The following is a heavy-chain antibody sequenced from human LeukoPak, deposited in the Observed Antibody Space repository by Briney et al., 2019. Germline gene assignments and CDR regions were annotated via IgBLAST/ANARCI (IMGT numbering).Heavy chain of an antibody. Sequence: PSQTLSLTSTVSGGSISIGSYYWSWIRQPGWNGLEWIGRIYTSGSTNYNPSLESRVTISVDTSKNQDSLKLSSVTAADTAVYYCARGPGYSYTFDYWGQGTLVTVSS. CDR2: IYTSGST. CDR3: ARGPGYSYTFDY. V-gene: IGHV4-61*02. D-gene: IGHD5-18*01. J-gene: IGHJ4*02. CDR1: GGSISIGSYY.